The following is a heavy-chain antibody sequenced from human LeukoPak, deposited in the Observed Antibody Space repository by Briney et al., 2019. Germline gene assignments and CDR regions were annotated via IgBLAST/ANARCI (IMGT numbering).Heavy chain of an antibody. V-gene: IGHV4-39*01. J-gene: IGHJ4*02. CDR1: GGSISSSSYY. Sequence: PSETLSLTCTVSGGSISSSSYYWGWIRQPPGKGLEWIGSIYYSGSTYYNPSLKSRVTISVDTSKNQFSLKLSSVTAADTAVYYCARVPAAANFDYWGQGTLVTVSS. CDR3: ARVPAAANFDY. D-gene: IGHD6-13*01. CDR2: IYYSGST.